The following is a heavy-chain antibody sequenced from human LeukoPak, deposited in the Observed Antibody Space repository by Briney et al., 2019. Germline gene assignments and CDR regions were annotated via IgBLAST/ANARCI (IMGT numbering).Heavy chain of an antibody. CDR1: GHTANTYG. CDR3: ANVAKGRYFFYYMDV. D-gene: IGHD5-12*01. Sequence: ASVKVSCKASGHTANTYGFSWVRQAPGQGLEWIGWIFSYNGQTKYADKFQGRVTMTTDTSKTIAYMELRSLRSDGTAVYFCANVAKGRYFFYYMDVWGKGTTVTVS. J-gene: IGHJ6*03. V-gene: IGHV1-18*01. CDR2: IFSYNGQT.